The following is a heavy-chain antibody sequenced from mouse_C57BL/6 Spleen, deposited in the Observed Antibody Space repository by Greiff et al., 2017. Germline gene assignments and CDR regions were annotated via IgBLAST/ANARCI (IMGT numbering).Heavy chain of an antibody. J-gene: IGHJ4*01. D-gene: IGHD2-10*01. Sequence: EVKVVESGGGLVKPGGSLKLSCAASGFTFSDYGMHWVRQAPEKRLEWVAYISSGSSTIYYADTVKGRFTISRDNAKNTLFLQMTSLRSEDTAMYYCAREGTYYPPFYAMDYWGQGTSVTVSS. CDR1: GFTFSDYG. CDR2: ISSGSSTI. CDR3: AREGTYYPPFYAMDY. V-gene: IGHV5-17*01.